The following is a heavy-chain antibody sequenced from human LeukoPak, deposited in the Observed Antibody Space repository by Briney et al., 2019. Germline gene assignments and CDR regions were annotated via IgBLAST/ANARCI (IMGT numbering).Heavy chain of an antibody. Sequence: GRSLRLSCAASGFTFDDYAMHWVRQAPGKGLEWVSGISWNSGSIGYADSVKGRFTISRDNAKNSLYLQMNSLRAEDTAVYYCARDATHYYGSGTRHYGMGVWGQGTTVTVSS. CDR1: GFTFDDYA. J-gene: IGHJ6*02. CDR2: ISWNSGSI. CDR3: ARDATHYYGSGTRHYGMGV. D-gene: IGHD3-10*01. V-gene: IGHV3-9*01.